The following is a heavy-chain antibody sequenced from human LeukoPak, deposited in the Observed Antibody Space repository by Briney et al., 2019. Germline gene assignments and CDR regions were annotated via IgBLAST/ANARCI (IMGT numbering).Heavy chain of an antibody. Sequence: GGSLRLSCEASGFAFSVYWMSWVRQAPGKGLEWVANIKQDGSEKNYVDSVKGRFTISRDNAKKSLYLQMNSLRVEDTAVYFCTRGGTMDVWGNGNTVTGSS. CDR1: GFAFSVYW. J-gene: IGHJ6*03. CDR2: IKQDGSEK. V-gene: IGHV3-7*01. CDR3: TRGGTMDV.